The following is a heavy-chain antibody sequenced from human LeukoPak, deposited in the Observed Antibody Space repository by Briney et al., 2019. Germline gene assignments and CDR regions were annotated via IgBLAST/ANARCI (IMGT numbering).Heavy chain of an antibody. CDR3: AGLTGDAIDY. J-gene: IGHJ4*02. D-gene: IGHD7-27*01. Sequence: GGSLRLSCAASGFTFSTYSMNWVRQAPGKGLEWVSSISSAGTYTHYADSVKGRFTISGDNAKNTLYLQMNSLRAEDTAVYYCAGLTGDAIDYWGQGNLVTVSS. CDR2: ISSAGTYT. CDR1: GFTFSTYS. V-gene: IGHV3-21*01.